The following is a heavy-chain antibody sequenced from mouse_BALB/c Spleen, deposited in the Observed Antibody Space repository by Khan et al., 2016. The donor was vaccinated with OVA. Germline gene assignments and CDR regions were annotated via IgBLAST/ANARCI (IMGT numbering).Heavy chain of an antibody. CDR1: GYIFTDYY. J-gene: IGHJ3*01. D-gene: IGHD1-1*01. CDR3: ARGDYYGITSWFGY. Sequence: QVQLQQSGPELVKSGPSVKISCKASGYIFTDYYLNWVKQKPGQGLDWIGWIYPGRGNTDYNEKFQGKAIFIVDTSSTTAYLHLTSLTSEDTAVYFCARGDYYGITSWFGYWGQGTLVTVST. CDR2: IYPGRGNT. V-gene: IGHV1-84*02.